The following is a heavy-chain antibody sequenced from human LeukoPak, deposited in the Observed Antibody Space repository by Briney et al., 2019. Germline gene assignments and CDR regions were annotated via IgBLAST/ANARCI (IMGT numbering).Heavy chain of an antibody. Sequence: PSETLSLTCSVSGGSISSYYWSWIRQPAGKGLEWIGRIYTSGSTNYNPSLRSRVTMSVDTSKNQFSLKLSSVTAADTAVYYCARDQVGTTLDYFDCWGQGTLVTVSS. V-gene: IGHV4-4*07. CDR1: GGSISSYY. CDR3: ARDQVGTTLDYFDC. J-gene: IGHJ4*02. D-gene: IGHD1-26*01. CDR2: IYTSGST.